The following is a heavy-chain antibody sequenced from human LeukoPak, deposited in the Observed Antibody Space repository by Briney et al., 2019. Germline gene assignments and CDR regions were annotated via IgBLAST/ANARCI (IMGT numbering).Heavy chain of an antibody. Sequence: PGGSLRLSCAASGFTFSSYWMSWVRQAPGKGLEWVSSITTSSSYMFYADSVRGRFTISRDNAENSLYLQMNSLRDEDTAVYYCARDPYSGGYGAYYYYMDVWGKGTTVTVSS. CDR1: GFTFSSYW. CDR3: ARDPYSGGYGAYYYYMDV. J-gene: IGHJ6*03. V-gene: IGHV3-21*01. CDR2: ITTSSSYM. D-gene: IGHD6-19*01.